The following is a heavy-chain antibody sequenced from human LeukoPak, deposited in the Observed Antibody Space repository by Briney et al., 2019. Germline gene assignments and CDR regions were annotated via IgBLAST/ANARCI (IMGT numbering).Heavy chain of an antibody. J-gene: IGHJ5*02. V-gene: IGHV1-2*02. Sequence: ASVKVSCKASGYGFSYVYLNWVRQAPGQGLEWMGWINPHSGATNYAQRFQGRISMDASFDTAYIELSRLTCDDTAVYYCATSSTVTHTRDPWGQGTLVTVSS. CDR3: ATSSTVTHTRDP. CDR2: INPHSGAT. CDR1: GYGFSYVY. D-gene: IGHD1-1*01.